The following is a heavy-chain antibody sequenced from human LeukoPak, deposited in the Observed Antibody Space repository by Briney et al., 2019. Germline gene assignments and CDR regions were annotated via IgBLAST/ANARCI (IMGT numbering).Heavy chain of an antibody. J-gene: IGHJ5*02. Sequence: PGGSPRLSCVASGFTFGSYGMNWVRQAPGKGLEWVSCISSSSSYIFYGESVKGRFTISRDNAKKSLYLQMNSLRAEDTAVYYCARDRDYASSSQPDPWFDPWGQGTLVTVSS. CDR3: ARDRDYASSSQPDPWFDP. CDR2: ISSSSSYI. CDR1: GFTFGSYG. V-gene: IGHV3-21*01. D-gene: IGHD6-6*01.